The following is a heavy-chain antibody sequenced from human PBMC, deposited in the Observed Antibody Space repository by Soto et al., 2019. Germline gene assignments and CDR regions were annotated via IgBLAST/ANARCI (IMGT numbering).Heavy chain of an antibody. Sequence: QVQLVQSGDEVKKPGASVKVSCKASGYIFVNYGIAWVRQAPGQGLEWMGWISPYTGNTHSATKVQGRLTMTTDTSTSTVYMELGSLTSDDTAVYYCVMVDNYVTPTPQDVWGQGTKVTVSS. J-gene: IGHJ6*02. D-gene: IGHD3-16*01. CDR3: VMVDNYVTPTPQDV. CDR2: ISPYTGNT. V-gene: IGHV1-18*01. CDR1: GYIFVNYG.